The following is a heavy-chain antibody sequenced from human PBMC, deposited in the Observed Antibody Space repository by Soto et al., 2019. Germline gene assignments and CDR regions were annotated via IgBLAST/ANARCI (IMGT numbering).Heavy chain of an antibody. J-gene: IGHJ6*02. CDR1: GGSVSSGSYY. CDR2: IYYSGST. CDR3: ARATYYYYGMDV. D-gene: IGHD1-26*01. Sequence: SKTLSLTCTVSGGSVSSGSYYWSWVRQPPGKGLEWIAYIYYSGSTNYNPSLKSRVTISVDRSKNQFSLKLNSVTAADTAVYYCARATYYYYGMDVWGQGTTVTASS. V-gene: IGHV4-61*01.